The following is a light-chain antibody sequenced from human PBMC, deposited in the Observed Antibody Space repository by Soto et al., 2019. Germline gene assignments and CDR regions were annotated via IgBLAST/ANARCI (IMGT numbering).Light chain of an antibody. CDR2: GAS. CDR3: QQYNNWPRT. J-gene: IGKJ1*01. Sequence: EIVMTQSPATLSVSPGERATLSCRASQSVSSNLAWYQQKPGQAPRLCIYGASTRATGIPARFSGSGSGTEFTLTISSLQSEDFAAYYCQQYNNWPRTFGQGTKVEIK. V-gene: IGKV3-15*01. CDR1: QSVSSN.